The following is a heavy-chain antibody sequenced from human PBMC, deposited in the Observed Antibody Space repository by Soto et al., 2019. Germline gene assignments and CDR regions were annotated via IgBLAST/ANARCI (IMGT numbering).Heavy chain of an antibody. V-gene: IGHV1-3*01. CDR3: ARRYKSAGWLEP. J-gene: IGHJ5*02. Sequence: ASVKVSCKASGYSFATYAIHWVRQAPGQGLEWMGWINPATGNTEYSDKFQDRVTFTRDTSATTAYMELRGLRSEDTAVYYCARRYKSAGWLEPWGQETLVTVSS. CDR1: GYSFATYA. D-gene: IGHD1-1*01. CDR2: INPATGNT.